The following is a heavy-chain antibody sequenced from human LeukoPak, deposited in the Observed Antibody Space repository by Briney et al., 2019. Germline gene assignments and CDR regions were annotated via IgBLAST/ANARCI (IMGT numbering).Heavy chain of an antibody. Sequence: GASVKVSCKASGYTFTGYYMHWVRQAPGQGLEWMGWINPNSGGTNYAQKFQGRVTITRNTSISTAYMELSSLRSEDTAVYYCARARFDYGGNGDAFDIWGQGTMVTVSS. D-gene: IGHD4-23*01. CDR3: ARARFDYGGNGDAFDI. J-gene: IGHJ3*02. CDR1: GYTFTGYY. V-gene: IGHV1-2*02. CDR2: INPNSGGT.